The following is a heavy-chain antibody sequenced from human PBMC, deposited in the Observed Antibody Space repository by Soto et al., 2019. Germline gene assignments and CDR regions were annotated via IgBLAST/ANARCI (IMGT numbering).Heavy chain of an antibody. CDR3: ARVLSGYFDY. J-gene: IGHJ4*02. Sequence: SQTLSLTCAISGDSVSNNTAAWNWIRQSPSRGLEWLGRTYYRSRWYNDYVVSVISRITIKPDTPRNQFSLQLTSVTPEDTAVYYCARVLSGYFDYWGQGTLVTVSS. CDR2: TYYRSRWYN. V-gene: IGHV6-1*01. CDR1: GDSVSNNTAA. D-gene: IGHD1-26*01.